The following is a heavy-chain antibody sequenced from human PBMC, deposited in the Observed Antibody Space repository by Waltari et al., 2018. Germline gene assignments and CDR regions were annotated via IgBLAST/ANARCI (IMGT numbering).Heavy chain of an antibody. J-gene: IGHJ3*01. CDR1: GDTFTDNY. Sequence: EVQLLQSGAEVKKPGTPVKISCKVSGDTFTDNYIHWIQQAPGKGLQWMGLRDTWDSKACYAEKLQVIVTMTADTSIHTAYMELTSLTSEDTAFYYCAAALGGGISASRPFHFWGQGTMITVSS. V-gene: IGHV1-69-2*01. CDR2: RDTWDSKA. CDR3: AAALGGGISASRPFHF. D-gene: IGHD3-10*01.